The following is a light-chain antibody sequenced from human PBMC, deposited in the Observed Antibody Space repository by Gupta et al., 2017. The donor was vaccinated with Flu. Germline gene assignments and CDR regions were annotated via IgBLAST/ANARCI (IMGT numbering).Light chain of an antibody. CDR1: QSINNW. Sequence: STLSASVGDTVTISCRASQSINNWVAWYQQKPGRAPKLLIYEASKLQSGVPPRFSGSGCGTDFTLTISSLQPDDFATYYCQRNASYSVYIFGQGTKVE. CDR2: EAS. CDR3: QRNASYSVYI. J-gene: IGKJ2*01. V-gene: IGKV1-5*03.